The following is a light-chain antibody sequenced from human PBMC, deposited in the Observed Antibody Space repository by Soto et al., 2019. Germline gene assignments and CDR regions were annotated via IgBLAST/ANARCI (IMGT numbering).Light chain of an antibody. CDR1: SGSVSTNYY. J-gene: IGLJ7*01. Sequence: QTVVTQERSLSVSPGGTVTFTCGLSSGSVSTNYYPSWYQQTPGQSPRTLMYSTNTRSSGVPDRFSGSILGNKAALTITGAQADDECDYYCVLYMGSGINVFGGGTQLTVL. CDR3: VLYMGSGINV. CDR2: STN. V-gene: IGLV8-61*01.